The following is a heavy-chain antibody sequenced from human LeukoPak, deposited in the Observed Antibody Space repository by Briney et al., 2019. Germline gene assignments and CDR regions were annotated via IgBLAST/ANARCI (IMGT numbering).Heavy chain of an antibody. V-gene: IGHV4-61*02. J-gene: IGHJ4*02. D-gene: IGHD1-26*01. CDR1: GGSISSGSYY. CDR3: ASQGVGSYSPLDY. CDR2: IYTSGST. Sequence: SQTLSLTCTVSGGSISSGSYYWSWIRQPAGKGLEWIGRIYTSGSTNYSPSLKSRVTISVDTSKNQFSLKLSSVTAADTAVYYCASQGVGSYSPLDYWGQGTLVTVSS.